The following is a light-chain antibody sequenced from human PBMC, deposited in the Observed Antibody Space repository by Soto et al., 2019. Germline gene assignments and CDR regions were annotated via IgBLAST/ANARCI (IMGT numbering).Light chain of an antibody. J-gene: IGLJ1*01. Sequence: QSALTQPPSASGSPGQSVAFSCTGTSSDVGGYNYVSWYQLHPGKAPKLMIYEVNMRPSGVPDRFSGSKSGNTASLTVSGLRAEDEADYYCSSYAGSNNYVFGTGTKLTVL. CDR3: SSYAGSNNYV. CDR2: EVN. V-gene: IGLV2-8*01. CDR1: SSDVGGYNY.